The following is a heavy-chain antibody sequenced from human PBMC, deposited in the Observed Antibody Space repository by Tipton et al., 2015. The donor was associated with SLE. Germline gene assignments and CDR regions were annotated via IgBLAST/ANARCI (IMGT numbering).Heavy chain of an antibody. D-gene: IGHD3-3*01. V-gene: IGHV4-4*08. Sequence: LRLSCAASGFTFSSYGMSWVRQAPGKGLEWIGHIYTSGSTNYNPSLKSRVTISVDTSKNQFSLKLSSVTAADTAVYYCARDSITIFGVVIPFDYWGQGTLVTVSS. CDR1: GFTFSSYG. CDR3: ARDSITIFGVVIPFDY. J-gene: IGHJ4*02. CDR2: IYTSGST.